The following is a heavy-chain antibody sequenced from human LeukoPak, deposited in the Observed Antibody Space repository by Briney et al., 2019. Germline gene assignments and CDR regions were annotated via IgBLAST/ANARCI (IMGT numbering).Heavy chain of an antibody. CDR3: AKDSSDSNFDY. CDR2: ISHDGSNK. J-gene: IGHJ4*02. V-gene: IGHV3-30*18. D-gene: IGHD6-19*01. CDR1: GFTFSSYG. Sequence: GRSLRLSCAASGFTFSSYGMHWVRQAPGKGLEWVAVISHDGSNKYYADSVKGRFTISRDNSKNTLYLQMNSLRAEDTAVYYCAKDSSDSNFDYWGQGTLVTVSS.